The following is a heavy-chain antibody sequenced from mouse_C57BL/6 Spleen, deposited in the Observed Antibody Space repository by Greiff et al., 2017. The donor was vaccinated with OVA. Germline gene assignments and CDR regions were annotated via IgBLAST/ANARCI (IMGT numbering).Heavy chain of an antibody. J-gene: IGHJ2*01. CDR3: ATAYGNYVDY. CDR2: IDPSDSYT. Sequence: VQLQQPGAELVMPGASVKLSCKASGYTFTSYWMHWVKQRPGQGLEWIGEIDPSDSYTNYNQKFKGKSTLTVDKSSSTAYMQLSSLTSEDSAVYYCATAYGNYVDYWGQGTTLTVSS. CDR1: GYTFTSYW. V-gene: IGHV1-69*01. D-gene: IGHD2-1*01.